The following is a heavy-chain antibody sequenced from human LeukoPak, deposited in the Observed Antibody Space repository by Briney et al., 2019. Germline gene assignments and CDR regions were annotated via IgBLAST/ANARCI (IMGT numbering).Heavy chain of an antibody. J-gene: IGHJ4*02. V-gene: IGHV3-11*04. CDR1: GFAFSDYY. CDR2: ISSSGSTI. Sequence: GGSLRLSCAASGFAFSDYYMSWIRQAPGKGLEWVSYISSSGSTIYYADSVKGRFTISRDNAKNSLYLQMNSLRAEDTAVYYCARSDYEVRDSDYWGQGTLVTVSS. CDR3: ARSDYEVRDSDY. D-gene: IGHD4-17*01.